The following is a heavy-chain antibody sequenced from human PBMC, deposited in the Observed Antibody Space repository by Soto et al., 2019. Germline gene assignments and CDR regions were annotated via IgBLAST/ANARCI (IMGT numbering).Heavy chain of an antibody. D-gene: IGHD2-2*01. V-gene: IGHV4-34*01. CDR1: GGSSSGYS. J-gene: IGHJ6*02. CDR2: ITHSGST. Sequence: NPSETLSLTCAVYGGSSSGYSWSYIRQPPGKGLEWIGEITHSGSTNYNPSLKSRVTMALDTSKNQFSVKLRSVTAADTAVYYCVRGRQVAPSALFRRAGDYSMDVWGQGTTVTVSS. CDR3: VRGRQVAPSALFRRAGDYSMDV.